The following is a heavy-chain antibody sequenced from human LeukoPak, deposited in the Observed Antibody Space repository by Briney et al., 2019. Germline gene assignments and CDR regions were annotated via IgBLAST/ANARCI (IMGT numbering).Heavy chain of an antibody. Sequence: SETLSLTFSGFARYISRLHCGFIRQPAGKGLEWIGRIYSSGGTDYNPSLKSRVTISVDKSKNQFSLRLSSVTAADTAVYYCARSGPRCCSSTCCYGHYWGQGTLVTVSS. CDR3: ARSGPRCCSSTCCYGHY. CDR2: IYSSGGT. V-gene: IGHV4-4*07. CDR1: ARYISRLH. J-gene: IGHJ4*02. D-gene: IGHD2-2*01.